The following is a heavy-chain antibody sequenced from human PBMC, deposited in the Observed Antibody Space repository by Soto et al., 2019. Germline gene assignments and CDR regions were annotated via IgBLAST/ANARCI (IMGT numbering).Heavy chain of an antibody. D-gene: IGHD3-3*01. J-gene: IGHJ4*02. CDR1: GGTFSSFINYP. Sequence: ASVKVSCKSSGGTFSSFINYPINWVRQAPGRGLEWMGGIVPNVGTVNYAQKFRGKVTITADKSTGTAYMELSSLRSEDTALYYCARRDTSGFLRYFDNCGQGTQVTVS. V-gene: IGHV1-69*06. CDR3: ARRDTSGFLRYFDN. CDR2: IVPNVGTV.